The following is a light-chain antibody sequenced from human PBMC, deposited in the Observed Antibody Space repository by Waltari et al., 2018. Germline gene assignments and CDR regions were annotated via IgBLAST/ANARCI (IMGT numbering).Light chain of an antibody. Sequence: SYELTQAHSVSVSPGQTATITCSGDKLENKLTSWYQQKPGQSPVLVLYQDTKRPSGISERSSGTNSGNTATLTITVTQTTDEADYYCQAGDIKNVIFGGGTKLTVL. V-gene: IGLV3-1*01. CDR2: QDT. CDR3: QAGDIKNVI. J-gene: IGLJ2*01. CDR1: KLENKL.